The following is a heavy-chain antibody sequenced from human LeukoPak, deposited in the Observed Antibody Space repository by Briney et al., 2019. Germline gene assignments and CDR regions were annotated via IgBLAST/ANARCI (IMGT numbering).Heavy chain of an antibody. Sequence: GGSLRLSCAASGFTFSSYSMNWVRQAPGKGLEWLTVISYDGNNKYYADAVKGRFTISRDNSKNTLYLQMNGLRAEDTAVYYCAKAPSRYSSGWYEGIDYWGQGTLVTVSS. J-gene: IGHJ4*02. D-gene: IGHD6-19*01. CDR1: GFTFSSYS. CDR2: ISYDGNNK. V-gene: IGHV3-30*18. CDR3: AKAPSRYSSGWYEGIDY.